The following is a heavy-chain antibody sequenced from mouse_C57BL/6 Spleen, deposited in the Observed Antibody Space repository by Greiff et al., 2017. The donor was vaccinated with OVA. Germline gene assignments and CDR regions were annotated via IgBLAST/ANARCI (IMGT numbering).Heavy chain of an antibody. J-gene: IGHJ1*03. CDR1: GYSFTGYY. Sequence: EVQLQQSGPELVKPGASVKISCKASGYSFTGYYMNWVKQSPEKSLEWIGEINPSTGGTTYNQKFKAKATLTVDKSSSTAYMQLKSLTSEDSAVYYCARKGYGYDGYFDVWGTGTTVTVSS. CDR2: INPSTGGT. D-gene: IGHD2-2*01. CDR3: ARKGYGYDGYFDV. V-gene: IGHV1-42*01.